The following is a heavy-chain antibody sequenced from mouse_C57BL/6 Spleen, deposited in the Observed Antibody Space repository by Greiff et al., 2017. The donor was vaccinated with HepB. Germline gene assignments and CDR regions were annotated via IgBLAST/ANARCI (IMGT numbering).Heavy chain of an antibody. Sequence: EVQLQQSGPVLVKPGASVKMSCKASGYTFTDYYMNWVKQSHGKSLEWIGVINPYNGGTSYNQKFKGKATLTVDKSSSTAYMELNSLTSEDSAVYYCARERPITTVAPYYFDYWGQGTTLTVSS. CDR3: ARERPITTVAPYYFDY. J-gene: IGHJ2*01. D-gene: IGHD1-1*01. CDR2: INPYNGGT. V-gene: IGHV1-19*01. CDR1: GYTFTDYY.